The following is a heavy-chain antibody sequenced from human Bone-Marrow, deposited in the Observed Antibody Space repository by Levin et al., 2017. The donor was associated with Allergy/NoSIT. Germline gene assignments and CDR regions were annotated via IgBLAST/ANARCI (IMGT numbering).Heavy chain of an antibody. CDR1: GFTFSSYW. CDR2: INSDGSST. D-gene: IGHD3-10*01. CDR3: ARDREIAMVRGVKLANAFDI. Sequence: GGSLRLSCAASGFTFSSYWMHWVRQAPGKGLVWVSRINSDGSSTSYADSVKGRFTISRDNAKNTLYLQMNSLRAEDTAVYYCARDREIAMVRGVKLANAFDIWGKGTMVTVAA. V-gene: IGHV3-74*01. J-gene: IGHJ3*02.